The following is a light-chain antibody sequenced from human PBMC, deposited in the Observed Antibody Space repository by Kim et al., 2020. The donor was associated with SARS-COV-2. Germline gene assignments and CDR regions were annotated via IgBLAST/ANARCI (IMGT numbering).Light chain of an antibody. CDR3: QQRGS. J-gene: IGKJ5*01. V-gene: IGKV3-11*01. Sequence: TLSLAPGDRATLSCRASQGVSNYLAWYQQKPGQAPRLLIYEASKRAAGIPARFSGSGSGTDFTLTISRLEPGDSAVYFCQQRGSFGQGTRLGIK. CDR2: EAS. CDR1: QGVSNY.